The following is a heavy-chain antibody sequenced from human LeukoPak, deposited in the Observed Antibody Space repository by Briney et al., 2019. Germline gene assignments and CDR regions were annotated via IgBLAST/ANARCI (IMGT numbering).Heavy chain of an antibody. CDR3: ARGHCDTKSCYTALGY. D-gene: IGHD2-2*02. Sequence: PGGSLRLSCAASGFSFSTHAIYWVRQAPGKGLEYVSGISSNGGNKDYATSVKGRFTVSRDNWDNTVFLQMDSLRDEDMAVYYCARGHCDTKSCYTALGYWGQGTLVTVSS. CDR2: ISSNGGNK. J-gene: IGHJ4*02. CDR1: GFSFSTHA. V-gene: IGHV3-64*01.